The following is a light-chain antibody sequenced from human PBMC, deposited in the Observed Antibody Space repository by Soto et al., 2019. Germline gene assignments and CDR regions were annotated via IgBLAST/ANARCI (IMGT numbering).Light chain of an antibody. CDR2: STN. V-gene: IGLV7-43*01. CDR3: LLYYGGQLGV. CDR1: TGAVTSGYY. Sequence: QAVVTQEPSLTVSPGGTVTLTCATSTGAVTSGYYPNWFQQKPGQAPMALIYSTNHKYSWTPARFSGSLLGGKAALTLSGVQPEDEADYYCLLYYGGQLGVFGGGTKLTVL. J-gene: IGLJ2*01.